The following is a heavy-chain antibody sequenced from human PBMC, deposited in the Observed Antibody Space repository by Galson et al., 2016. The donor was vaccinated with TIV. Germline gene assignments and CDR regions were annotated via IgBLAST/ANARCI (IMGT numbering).Heavy chain of an antibody. CDR2: IYYTGST. J-gene: IGHJ5*02. CDR3: ARGRYSGFTFWFDP. Sequence: ETLSLTCTVSGGSINSHYWSWLRQSPGKGLEWIGYIYYTGSTTYNSALKGRVTISLDKSKNHFSLKLTSVTAADTAVYYCARGRYSGFTFWFDPWGQGTLVTVSS. D-gene: IGHD5-12*01. CDR1: GGSINSHY. V-gene: IGHV4-59*11.